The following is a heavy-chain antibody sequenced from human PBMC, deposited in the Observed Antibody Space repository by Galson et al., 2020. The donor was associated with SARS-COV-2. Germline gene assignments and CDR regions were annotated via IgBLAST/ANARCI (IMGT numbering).Heavy chain of an antibody. V-gene: IGHV1-58*01. CDR2: IVVGSGNT. CDR1: GFTFTSSA. Sequence: SVKVSCKASGFTFTSSAVQWVRQARGHRLEWIGWIVVGSGNTNYAQKFQERVTITRDMSTSTAYMELSSLRSEDTAVYYCAGGSSQNYYYYGMDVWGQGTTVTVSS. D-gene: IGHD2-15*01. J-gene: IGHJ6*02. CDR3: AGGSSQNYYYYGMDV.